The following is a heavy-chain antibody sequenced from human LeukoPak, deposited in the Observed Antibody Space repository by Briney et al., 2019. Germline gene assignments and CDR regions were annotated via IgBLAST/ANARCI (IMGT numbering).Heavy chain of an antibody. Sequence: GGSLRLSCAASGFTFSSYWMHWVRQAPGKGLVWVSRINSDGSSTSYADSVKGRFTISRDNAKNTLYLQMNSLRAEDTAVYYCAKGYSYGRIDYWGQGTLVTVSS. CDR2: INSDGSST. J-gene: IGHJ4*02. V-gene: IGHV3-74*01. CDR1: GFTFSSYW. CDR3: AKGYSYGRIDY. D-gene: IGHD5-18*01.